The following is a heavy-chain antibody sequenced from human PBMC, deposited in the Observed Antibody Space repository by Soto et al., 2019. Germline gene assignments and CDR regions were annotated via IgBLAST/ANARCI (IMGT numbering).Heavy chain of an antibody. J-gene: IGHJ4*02. D-gene: IGHD3-22*01. V-gene: IGHV4-59*01. CDR3: ARVSYFYDSRGSIVL. CDR2: IYYSGST. CDR1: GGSISRYY. Sequence: PEKLSDTCSVSGGSISRYYWSWSRQPPGKELGWIGYIYYSGSTNYNPSLKSRVTISVXXXXXXFXLXLXXXTAAXTAVYYCARVSYFYDSRGSIVLRGQAPLCSVSS.